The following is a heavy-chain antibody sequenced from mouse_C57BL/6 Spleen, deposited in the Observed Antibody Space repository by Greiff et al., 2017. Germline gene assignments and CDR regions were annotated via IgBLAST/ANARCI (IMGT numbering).Heavy chain of an antibody. J-gene: IGHJ3*01. CDR3: ATLYYYGSSPAGFAY. V-gene: IGHV5-4*03. D-gene: IGHD1-1*01. Sequence: EVKLMESGGGLVKPGGSLKLSCAASGFTFSSYAMSWVRQTPEKRLEWVATISDGGSYTYYPDNVKGRFTISRDNAKNNLYLQMSHLKSEDTAMYYCATLYYYGSSPAGFAYWGQGTLVTVSA. CDR1: GFTFSSYA. CDR2: ISDGGSYT.